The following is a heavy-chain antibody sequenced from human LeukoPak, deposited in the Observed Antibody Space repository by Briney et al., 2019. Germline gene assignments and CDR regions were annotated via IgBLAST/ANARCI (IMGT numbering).Heavy chain of an antibody. CDR2: INANSIST. CDR3: ARPISGGLAVTADWFHP. D-gene: IGHD6-19*01. J-gene: IGHJ5*01. Sequence: GGSLRLSCAASGFAFSVYAMSWLRQPPGKGLEWVSTINANSISTSYAASVRGRFTISRDNSKNTLYLQLNTLRADDTATYYCARPISGGLAVTADWFHPWGQGTLVVVSS. V-gene: IGHV3-23*01. CDR1: GFAFSVYA.